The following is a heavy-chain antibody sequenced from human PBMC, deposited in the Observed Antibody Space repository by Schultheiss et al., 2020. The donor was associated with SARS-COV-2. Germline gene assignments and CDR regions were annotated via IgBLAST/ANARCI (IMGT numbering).Heavy chain of an antibody. D-gene: IGHD3/OR15-3a*01. CDR3: AATTGYYTNVDF. V-gene: IGHV3-11*06. J-gene: IGHJ4*02. CDR1: GFSFSDHY. Sequence: GGSLRLSCGASGFSFSDHYMTWIRQTPGKGLEWVSYISGSGDYTNYADSVKGRFTISRDNAKNSLYLQMSSLRADDTALYYCAATTGYYTNVDFWGLGTLVTVSS. CDR2: ISGSGDYT.